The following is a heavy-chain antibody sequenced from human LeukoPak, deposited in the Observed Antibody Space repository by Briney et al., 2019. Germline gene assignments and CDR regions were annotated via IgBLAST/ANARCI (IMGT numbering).Heavy chain of an antibody. J-gene: IGHJ4*02. D-gene: IGHD1-26*01. V-gene: IGHV2-70*11. CDR2: IDWDDDK. CDR1: GFSLSTSGMC. CDR3: ARSIVGASNFDY. Sequence: SGPTLVNPTQTLTLTCTFSGFSLSTSGMCVSWIRQPPGKALEWLARIDWDDDKYYSTSLKARLTISKDTSKNQVVLTMTNMDPVDTATYYCARSIVGASNFDYWGQGTLVTVSS.